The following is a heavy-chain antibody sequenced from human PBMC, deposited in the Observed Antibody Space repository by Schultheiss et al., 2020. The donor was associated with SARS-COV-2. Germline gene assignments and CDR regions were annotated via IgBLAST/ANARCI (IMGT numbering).Heavy chain of an antibody. J-gene: IGHJ3*02. CDR1: GGSFSGYY. CDR2: IYHNGAT. CDR3: ARAIILRVAFDI. V-gene: IGHV4-34*01. Sequence: SETLSLTCAVYGGSFSGYYWSWIRQPPGKGLEWIGDIYHNGATYNNPSLKSRVTISVDTSKNQFSLKLSSVTAADTAVYYCARAIILRVAFDIWGQGTMVTVSS. D-gene: IGHD3-3*01.